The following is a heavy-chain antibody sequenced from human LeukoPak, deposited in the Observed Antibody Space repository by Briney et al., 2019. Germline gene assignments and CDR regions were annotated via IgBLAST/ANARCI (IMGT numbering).Heavy chain of an antibody. Sequence: GGSLRLSCAASGFTFSSSWMSWVRQAPGKGLEWVANIKPDGSEKYYVDSVKGRFTISRDNAKNSLYLQMNSLRAEDTAVYYCATGYYGSGKGYFDYWGQGTLVTVSS. CDR3: ATGYYGSGKGYFDY. CDR2: IKPDGSEK. J-gene: IGHJ4*02. D-gene: IGHD3-10*01. V-gene: IGHV3-7*01. CDR1: GFTFSSSW.